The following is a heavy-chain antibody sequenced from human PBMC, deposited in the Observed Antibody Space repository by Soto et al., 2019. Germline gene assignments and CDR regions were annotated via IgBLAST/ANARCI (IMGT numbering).Heavy chain of an antibody. D-gene: IGHD3-22*01. CDR3: ALRSMAVVPEY. CDR2: FDPEDGET. Sequence: ASVKVSCKVSGYTLTELSMHWVRQAPGRGLEWMGGFDPEDGETIYAQKFQGRVTMTEDTSTDTVYMDLSSLRSEDTAVYYCALRSMAVVPEYWGQGTLVTVPQ. V-gene: IGHV1-24*01. CDR1: GYTLTELS. J-gene: IGHJ4*02.